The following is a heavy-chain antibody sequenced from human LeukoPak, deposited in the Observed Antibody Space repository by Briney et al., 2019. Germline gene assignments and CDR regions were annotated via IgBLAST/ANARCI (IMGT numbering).Heavy chain of an antibody. J-gene: IGHJ4*02. D-gene: IGHD4-17*01. CDR3: ARARIYGDSDY. V-gene: IGHV1-46*01. CDR2: INPSGGST. CDR1: GNTFTSYY. Sequence: ASVKVSCKASGNTFTSYYMHWVRQAPGQGLEWKGIINPSGGSTSYAQKFQGRVTMTRDMSTSTVYMELSSLRSEDTAVYYCARARIYGDSDYWGQGTLVTVSS.